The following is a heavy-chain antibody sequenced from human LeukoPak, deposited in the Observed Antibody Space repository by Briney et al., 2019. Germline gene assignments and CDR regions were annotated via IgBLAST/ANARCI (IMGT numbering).Heavy chain of an antibody. CDR1: GYTFTSYG. J-gene: IGHJ4*02. D-gene: IGHD6-13*01. CDR2: IIPILGIA. Sequence: SVKVSCKASGYTFTSYGISWVRQAPGQGLEWMGRIIPILGIANYAQKFQGRVTITADKSTSTAYMELSSLRSEDTAVYYCARDKTYSSSGYDYWGQGTLVTVSS. V-gene: IGHV1-69*04. CDR3: ARDKTYSSSGYDY.